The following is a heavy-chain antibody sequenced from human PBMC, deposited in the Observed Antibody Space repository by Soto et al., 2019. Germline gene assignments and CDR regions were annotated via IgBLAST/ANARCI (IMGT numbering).Heavy chain of an antibody. CDR2: MIAIFGTA. CDR1: GGTFSSYA. CDR3: ARAGVPAGMSPTPHYGMDV. V-gene: IGHV1-69*01. J-gene: IGHJ6*02. D-gene: IGHD2-2*01. Sequence: QVQLVQSGAEVKKPGSSVKVSCKASGGTFSSYAISWVRQAPGQGLEWMGGMIAIFGTANYAQKFQGKVTITADESTSTAYMELRSLRYEDTAVYSCARAGVPAGMSPTPHYGMDVWGQGTTVTVSS.